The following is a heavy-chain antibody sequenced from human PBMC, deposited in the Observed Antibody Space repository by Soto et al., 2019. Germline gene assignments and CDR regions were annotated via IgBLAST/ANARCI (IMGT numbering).Heavy chain of an antibody. D-gene: IGHD3-3*01. CDR2: IYYIGST. V-gene: IGHV4-31*03. CDR3: ARRLWYYDFWSGYYGPDYYYGMDV. Sequence: PSETLSLTCTVSGGSISSGGYYWSWIRQHPGKGLEWIGYIYYIGSTYYNPSLKSRVTISLDTSKNQFSLKLSSVTAADTAVYYCARRLWYYDFWSGYYGPDYYYGMDVWGQGTTVTVSS. J-gene: IGHJ6*02. CDR1: GGSISSGGYY.